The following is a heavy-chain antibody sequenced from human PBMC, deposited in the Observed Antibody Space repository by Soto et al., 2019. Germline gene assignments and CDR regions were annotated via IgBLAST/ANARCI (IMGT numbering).Heavy chain of an antibody. CDR1: GGTFNTYA. D-gene: IGHD2-2*01. CDR3: ARKYQVPHGDADYDYNMDV. V-gene: IGHV1-69*01. CDR2: VIPIFGTT. Sequence: QVQLVQSGAEVKKPGSSVKVSCKASGGTFNTYAISWVRQAPGQGLEWMGGVIPIFGTTKYEQKFQGRVTITADESTTTHYMELSSLRSEDTAVYYCARKYQVPHGDADYDYNMDVWGQGTTVTVSS. J-gene: IGHJ6*02.